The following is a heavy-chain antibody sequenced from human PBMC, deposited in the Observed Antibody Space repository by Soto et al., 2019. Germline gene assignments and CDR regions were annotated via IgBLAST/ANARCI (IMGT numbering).Heavy chain of an antibody. CDR3: ARVDGGNFDY. CDR2: IYYSGST. J-gene: IGHJ4*02. CDR1: GSSISSGGYY. V-gene: IGHV4-31*03. D-gene: IGHD2-15*01. Sequence: SETLSLTYTVSGSSISSGGYYWSWIRQHPGKGLEWIGYIYYSGSTYYNPSLKSRVTISVDTSKNQFSLKLSSVTAADTAVYYCARVDGGNFDYWGQGTLVTVSS.